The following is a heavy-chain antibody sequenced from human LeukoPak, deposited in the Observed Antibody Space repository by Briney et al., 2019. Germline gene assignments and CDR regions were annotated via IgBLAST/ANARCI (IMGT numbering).Heavy chain of an antibody. CDR3: ARGLQKVVVAALVEDWFDP. CDR2: ISAYNGNT. J-gene: IGHJ5*02. CDR1: GYTFTSYG. V-gene: IGHV1-18*01. D-gene: IGHD2-15*01. Sequence: ASVKVSCKASGYTFTSYGISWVRQAPGQGLEWMGWISAYNGNTNYAQKLQGRVTMTTDTSASTAYMELRSLRSEDTAVYYCARGLQKVVVAALVEDWFDPWGQGTLVTVSS.